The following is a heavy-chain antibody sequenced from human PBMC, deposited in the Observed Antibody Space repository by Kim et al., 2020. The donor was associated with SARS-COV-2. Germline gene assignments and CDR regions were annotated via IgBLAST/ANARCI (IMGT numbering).Heavy chain of an antibody. CDR2: IKSKTDGGTT. CDR1: GFTFSNAW. D-gene: IGHD2-2*01. Sequence: GGSLRLSFAAYGFTFSNAWMSWVRQAPGKGLEWVGRIKSKTDGGTTDYAAPVKGRFTISRDDSKNTLYLQMNSLKTEDTAVYYCTTVLLGYCSSTSCPNYYYYYGMDVWGQGTTVTVSS. CDR3: TTVLLGYCSSTSCPNYYYYYGMDV. J-gene: IGHJ6*02. V-gene: IGHV3-15*01.